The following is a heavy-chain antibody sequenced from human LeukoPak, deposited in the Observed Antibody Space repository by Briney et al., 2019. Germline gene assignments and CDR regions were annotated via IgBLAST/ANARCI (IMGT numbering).Heavy chain of an antibody. CDR1: GYTFTSYG. V-gene: IGHV1-18*01. CDR2: ISAYNGNT. J-gene: IGHJ4*02. CDR3: ATYDKSFPIDY. Sequence: ASVTISCKASGYTFTSYGIDWVRQAPGQGLEWMGWISAYNGNTNYAQKLQDRVTLTTDASTRTAYMELRSLTSDDTAVYYCATYDKSFPIDYWGQGTLVTVSS. D-gene: IGHD3-22*01.